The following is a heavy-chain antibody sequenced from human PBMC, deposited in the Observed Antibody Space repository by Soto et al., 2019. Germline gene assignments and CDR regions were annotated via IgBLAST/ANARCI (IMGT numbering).Heavy chain of an antibody. J-gene: IGHJ4*02. D-gene: IGHD3-16*01. CDR3: AKDRLAGGFDY. CDR1: GFTFSNYA. Sequence: PGGSLRLSCAASGFTFSNYAMSWVRQAPGKGLEWVSLVSAIAGTTYYTDSVKGRFTISRDNSRNTVYLQMNSLRADDTAVYYCAKDRLAGGFDYWGQGTLVTVSS. V-gene: IGHV3-23*01. CDR2: VSAIAGTT.